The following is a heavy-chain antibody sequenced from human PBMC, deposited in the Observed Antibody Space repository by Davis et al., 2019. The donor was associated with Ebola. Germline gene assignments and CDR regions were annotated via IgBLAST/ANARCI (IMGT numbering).Heavy chain of an antibody. V-gene: IGHV4-39*01. CDR2: IYYSGST. CDR1: GDSISSSSYY. CDR3: ARRGSSLGMDV. Sequence: SETLSLTCTVSGDSISSSSYYWAWIRQPPGKGLEWIGSIYYSGSTYYNPSLKSRVTISVDTSKNQFSLKLSSVTAADTAVYYCARRGSSLGMDVWGQGTTVTVSS. J-gene: IGHJ6*02. D-gene: IGHD2-2*01.